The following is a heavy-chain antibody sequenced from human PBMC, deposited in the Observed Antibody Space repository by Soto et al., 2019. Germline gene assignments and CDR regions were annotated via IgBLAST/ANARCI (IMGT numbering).Heavy chain of an antibody. Sequence: QVQLVQSGAEVTEPGASVTVSCKASGYTFKSYDVMWVRKAPGQGLEWMGWFSGHNGKADYAENCQGGGIVTTATATATAARDLRGLGSHDTAVYDCARKGYIGNFAMDVWGQGTTVTVSS. CDR2: FSGHNGKA. CDR1: GYTFKSYD. V-gene: IGHV1-18*04. CDR3: ARKGYIGNFAMDV. D-gene: IGHD5-12*01. J-gene: IGHJ6*02.